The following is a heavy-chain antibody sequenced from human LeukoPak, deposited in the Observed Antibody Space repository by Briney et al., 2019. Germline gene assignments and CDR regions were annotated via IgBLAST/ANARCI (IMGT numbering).Heavy chain of an antibody. J-gene: IGHJ5*02. Sequence: PSETLSLTCTVSGGSISSYYWNWIRQPPGKGLEWIGYIYTSGSTNYNPSLKSRVTISVDTSKNQFSLKLSSVTAADTAVYYCAVTIFGVSYNWFDPWGQGTLVTVSS. CDR1: GGSISSYY. V-gene: IGHV4-4*09. D-gene: IGHD3-3*01. CDR2: IYTSGST. CDR3: AVTIFGVSYNWFDP.